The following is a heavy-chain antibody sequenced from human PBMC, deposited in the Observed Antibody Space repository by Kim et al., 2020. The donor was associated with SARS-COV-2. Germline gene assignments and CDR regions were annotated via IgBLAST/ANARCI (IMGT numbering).Heavy chain of an antibody. Sequence: GGSLRLSCIVSGFTFNRYAMHWVRQAPGKGLEWVGGFSLDCNRIDYADSVKGRFTISRDFAKNSLYLQMNSLRVDDTALYYCGKDLVPGGLDVWGQGTTVTVSS. V-gene: IGHV3-9*01. D-gene: IGHD2-8*02. CDR2: FSLDCNRI. CDR1: GFTFNRYA. CDR3: GKDLVPGGLDV. J-gene: IGHJ6*02.